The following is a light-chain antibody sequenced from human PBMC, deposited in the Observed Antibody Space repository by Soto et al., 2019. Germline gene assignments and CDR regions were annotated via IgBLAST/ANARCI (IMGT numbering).Light chain of an antibody. V-gene: IGKV1-5*01. CDR3: QQYNSYST. J-gene: IGKJ1*01. Sequence: DIQITPSPSTLSASVGDRVTITCRASQSIGDCLAWYQQKPGKAPKVLIYDASRLQSGVPSRFSGSGSGTEFTLTISSLQADDFATYYCQQYNSYSTFGRGTKVDI. CDR1: QSIGDC. CDR2: DAS.